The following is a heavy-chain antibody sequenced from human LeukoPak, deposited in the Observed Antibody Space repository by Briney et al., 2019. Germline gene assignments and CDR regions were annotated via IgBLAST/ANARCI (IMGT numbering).Heavy chain of an antibody. CDR3: ARDYISSWANFDY. Sequence: TGGSLRLSCAASGFTFSSYWMSWVRQAPGKGLEWVANIKQDGSEKYYVDSVKGRFTISRDNAKNSLYLQMNSLRAEDTAVYYCARDYISSWANFDYWGQGTLVTVSS. V-gene: IGHV3-7*01. D-gene: IGHD6-13*01. J-gene: IGHJ4*02. CDR1: GFTFSSYW. CDR2: IKQDGSEK.